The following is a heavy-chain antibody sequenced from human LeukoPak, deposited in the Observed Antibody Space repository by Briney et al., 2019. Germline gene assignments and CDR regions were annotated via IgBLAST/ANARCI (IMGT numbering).Heavy chain of an antibody. V-gene: IGHV1-3*01. Sequence: GASVKVSCKTSGYTFTTYSIHWVRQAPGQGLEWMAWIYVGNGNTKYSQNVQGRLTITTDTSASTAYMELSSLRSEDTALYFCARDLIVYGSGSYFDYWGQGTLVTVSS. CDR2: IYVGNGNT. CDR1: GYTFTTYS. J-gene: IGHJ4*02. CDR3: ARDLIVYGSGSYFDY. D-gene: IGHD3-10*01.